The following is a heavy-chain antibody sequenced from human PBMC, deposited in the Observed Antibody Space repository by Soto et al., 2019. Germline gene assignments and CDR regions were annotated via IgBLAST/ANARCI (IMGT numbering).Heavy chain of an antibody. Sequence: QLQLQESGPGLVKPSETLSLTCTVSGGSISSSSYYWGWIRQPPGKGLEWIGSIYYSGSTYYNPSLKSRVTISVDTSKNQFSLKLSSVTDADTAVYYCASLSSGWYGPDAFDIWGQGTMVTVSS. CDR1: GGSISSSSYY. V-gene: IGHV4-39*01. CDR2: IYYSGST. CDR3: ASLSSGWYGPDAFDI. J-gene: IGHJ3*02. D-gene: IGHD6-19*01.